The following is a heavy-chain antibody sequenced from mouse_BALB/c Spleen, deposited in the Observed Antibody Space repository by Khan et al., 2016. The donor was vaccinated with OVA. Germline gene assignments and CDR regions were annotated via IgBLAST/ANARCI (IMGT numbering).Heavy chain of an antibody. V-gene: IGHV3-2*02. J-gene: IGHJ2*01. CDR3: SRSVTITTVVATDFDY. CDR1: GYSITSDYA. CDR2: ISYSGRT. D-gene: IGHD1-1*01. Sequence: VQLKESGPGLVNPSQSLSHTCTVTGYSITSDYAWNWIRQFPGNKLEWMGYISYSGRTSYNPSLTSRISITRDTSKNQVFLQLHSVTTEDTASYFCSRSVTITTVVATDFDYWGQGTTLTVSS.